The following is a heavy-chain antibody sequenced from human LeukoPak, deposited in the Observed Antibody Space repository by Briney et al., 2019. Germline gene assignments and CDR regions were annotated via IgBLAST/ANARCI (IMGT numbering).Heavy chain of an antibody. CDR2: IYHSGST. J-gene: IGHJ4*02. D-gene: IGHD4-17*01. CDR1: GGSISSSNW. V-gene: IGHV4-4*02. Sequence: PSGTLSLTCAVSGGSISSSNWWSWVRQPPGKGLEWIGEIYHSGSTNYNPSLKSRVTISVDKSKNQFSLKLSSVTAADTAVYYCARDMVSDYGDYDAFDYWGQGTLVTVSS. CDR3: ARDMVSDYGDYDAFDY.